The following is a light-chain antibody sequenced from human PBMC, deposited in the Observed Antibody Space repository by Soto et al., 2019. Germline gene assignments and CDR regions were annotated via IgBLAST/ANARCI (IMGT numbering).Light chain of an antibody. Sequence: QSVLTQPPSVSAAPGQKVTISCSGSSSNIGGNSVSWYQQLPGTAPKLLIYDDNKRPSGIPDRFSGSKSGTSATLGITGFQTGEEVYYYCGSGDSSLSAYVFGTGPKVT. V-gene: IGLV1-51*01. CDR3: GSGDSSLSAYV. CDR1: SSNIGGNS. CDR2: DDN. J-gene: IGLJ1*01.